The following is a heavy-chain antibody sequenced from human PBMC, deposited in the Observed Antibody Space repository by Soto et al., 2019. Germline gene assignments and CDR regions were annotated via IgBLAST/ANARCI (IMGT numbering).Heavy chain of an antibody. Sequence: EVQLVDSGGGLVQPGGSLRLSCAASGFSVSNYHMNWVRQAPGKGPEWVSIITVGDVTYYADSVKGRVTICRDISRNTVYLQMNRLRGDDTAVYYCAGGRDCRKGGDHWGQGTVVIVSS. CDR3: AGGRDCRKGGDH. V-gene: IGHV3-66*01. J-gene: IGHJ4*02. CDR2: ITVGDVT. D-gene: IGHD2-21*02. CDR1: GFSVSNYH.